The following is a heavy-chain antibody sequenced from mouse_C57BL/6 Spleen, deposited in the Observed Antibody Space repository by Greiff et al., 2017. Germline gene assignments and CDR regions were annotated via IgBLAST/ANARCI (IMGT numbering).Heavy chain of an antibody. CDR1: GFSLTSYG. D-gene: IGHD1-1*01. CDR3: AKTFTTVVDAMDY. J-gene: IGHJ4*01. V-gene: IGHV2-4*01. CDR2: IWSGGST. Sequence: QVQLKESGPGLVQPSQSLSITCTVSGFSLTSYGVHWVRQPPGKGLEWLGVIWSGGSTDYNAAFISRLSISKDNSKSQVFFKMNSLQADDTAIYYCAKTFTTVVDAMDYWGQGTSVTVSS.